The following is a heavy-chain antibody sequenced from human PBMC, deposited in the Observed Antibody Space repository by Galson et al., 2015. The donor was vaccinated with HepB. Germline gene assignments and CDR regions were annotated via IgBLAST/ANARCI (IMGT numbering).Heavy chain of an antibody. CDR2: ISYDGSNK. V-gene: IGHV3-30*04. Sequence: SLRLSCAASGFTFSSYAMHWVRQAPGKGLEWVAVISYDGSNKYYADSVKGRFTISRDNSKNTLYLQMNSLRAEDTAVYYCARGDYDSSGNYLDYWGQGTLVTVSS. D-gene: IGHD3-22*01. CDR1: GFTFSSYA. CDR3: ARGDYDSSGNYLDY. J-gene: IGHJ4*02.